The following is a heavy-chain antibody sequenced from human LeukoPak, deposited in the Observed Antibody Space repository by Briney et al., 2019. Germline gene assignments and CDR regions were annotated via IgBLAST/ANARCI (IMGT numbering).Heavy chain of an antibody. D-gene: IGHD1-26*01. V-gene: IGHV6-1*01. CDR3: ARVPFERGRGATFDY. J-gene: IGHJ4*02. CDR2: TNYRSKWYN. Sequence: SQTLSLTCAISGDSVSSNSAAWHWIRQSPSRGLEWLGRTNYRSKWYNDYAVSVKSRITINPDTSKNQFSLQLNSVTPEDTAVYYCARVPFERGRGATFDYWGQGTLVTVSS. CDR1: GDSVSSNSAA.